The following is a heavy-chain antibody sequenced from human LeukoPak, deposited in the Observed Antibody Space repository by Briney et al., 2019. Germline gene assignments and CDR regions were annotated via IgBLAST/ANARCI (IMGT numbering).Heavy chain of an antibody. J-gene: IGHJ5*02. CDR1: GCTFTRYY. V-gene: IGHV1-2*02. Sequence: ASVKVSCKASGCTFTRYYMHWVRQAPGQGLEWMGWINPNSGGTNYAQKFQGRVTMTRDTSISTAYMELSRLRSDDTAVYYCAREYYYGSGSFPAPWGQGALVTVCS. D-gene: IGHD3-10*01. CDR3: AREYYYGSGSFPAP. CDR2: INPNSGGT.